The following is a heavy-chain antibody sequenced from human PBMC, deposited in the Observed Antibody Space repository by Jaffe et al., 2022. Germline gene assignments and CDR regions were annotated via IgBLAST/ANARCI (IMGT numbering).Heavy chain of an antibody. J-gene: IGHJ4*02. CDR1: GGSISSYY. Sequence: QVQLQESGPGLVKPSETLSLTCTVSGGSISSYYWSWIRQPPGKGLEWIGYIYYSGSTNYNPSLKSRVTISVDTSKNQFSLKLSSVTAADTAVYYCARASGLYYGDYVTLFDYWGQGTLVTVSS. D-gene: IGHD4-17*01. V-gene: IGHV4-59*01. CDR2: IYYSGST. CDR3: ARASGLYYGDYVTLFDY.